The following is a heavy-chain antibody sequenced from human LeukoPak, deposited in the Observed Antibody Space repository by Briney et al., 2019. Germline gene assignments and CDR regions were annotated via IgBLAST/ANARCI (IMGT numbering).Heavy chain of an antibody. J-gene: IGHJ4*02. CDR2: IYYSGST. Sequence: PSETLSLTCTVSGGSISSYYWSWIRQPPGKGLEWIGYIYYSGSTNYNPSLKSRVTISVDTSKNQFSLKLSSVTAADTAVYYCARGLYYYGSGRNLGYWGQGTLVTVSS. CDR3: ARGLYYYGSGRNLGY. CDR1: GGSISSYY. D-gene: IGHD3-10*01. V-gene: IGHV4-59*01.